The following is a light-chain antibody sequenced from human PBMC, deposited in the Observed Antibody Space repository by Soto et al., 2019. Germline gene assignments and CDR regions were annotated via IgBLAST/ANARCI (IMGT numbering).Light chain of an antibody. CDR1: SGDVGGYKF. V-gene: IGLV2-14*01. CDR2: EVS. Sequence: QSALTQPASVSGSPGQSITIYCTGTSGDVGGYKFVSWYQQHPGKAPKLMIYEVSNRPSGVSSRFSGSKSGNTASLTISGLQAEDEADYYCSSHAGSNNYVFGTGTKLTVL. CDR3: SSHAGSNNYV. J-gene: IGLJ1*01.